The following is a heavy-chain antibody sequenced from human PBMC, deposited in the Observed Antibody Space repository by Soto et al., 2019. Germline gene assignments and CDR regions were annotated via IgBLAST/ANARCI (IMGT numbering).Heavy chain of an antibody. V-gene: IGHV1-3*01. Sequence: QVQLLQSGAEVKKPGASVKISCKSSGYTFTSFAIHWVRQAPGQRPEWMGWINAANANTKYSQSFQGRITITGDTSASTAYMELSSLRSEDTAVYSCARGSFDWFHYFDSWAQGTLVTVSS. D-gene: IGHD3-9*01. CDR2: INAANANT. CDR1: GYTFTSFA. CDR3: ARGSFDWFHYFDS. J-gene: IGHJ4*02.